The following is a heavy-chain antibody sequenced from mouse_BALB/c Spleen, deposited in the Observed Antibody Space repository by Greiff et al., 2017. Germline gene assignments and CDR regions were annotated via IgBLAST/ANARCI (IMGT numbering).Heavy chain of an antibody. CDR1: GYTFTSYW. D-gene: IGHD4-1*01. V-gene: IGHV1-5*01. Sequence: EVQLQQSGTVLARPGASVKMSCKASGYTFTSYWMHWVKQRPGQGLEWIGAIYPGNSDTSYNQKFKGKAKLTAVTSTSTAYMELSSLTNEDSAVYYCTKDTGTKAMDYWGQGTSVTVSS. CDR3: TKDTGTKAMDY. J-gene: IGHJ4*01. CDR2: IYPGNSDT.